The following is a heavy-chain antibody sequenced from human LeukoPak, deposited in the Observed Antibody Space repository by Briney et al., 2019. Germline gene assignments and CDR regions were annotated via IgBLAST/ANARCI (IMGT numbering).Heavy chain of an antibody. CDR1: GGSISSGAYY. CDR3: AVGSTSLADTFVGYYFFDV. Sequence: PSETLSLTCTVSGGSISSGAYYWTWIRQHPVKGLEWIGYIFHNGNTFYNPSLKSRVTISLDTSISQFSLRLSSVTAADSAIYYCAVGSTSLADTFVGYYFFDVWGRGTLVTVAS. CDR2: IFHNGNT. J-gene: IGHJ2*01. D-gene: IGHD6-19*01. V-gene: IGHV4-31*03.